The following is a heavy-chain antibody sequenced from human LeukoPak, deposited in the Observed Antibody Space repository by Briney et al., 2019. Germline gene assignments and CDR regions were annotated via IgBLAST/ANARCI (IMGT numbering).Heavy chain of an antibody. CDR1: GFTVSSNY. CDR3: ARDYCSGGSCTPPYGMDV. D-gene: IGHD2-15*01. J-gene: IGHJ6*02. V-gene: IGHV3-66*01. CDR2: IYSGGST. Sequence: PGGSLRLSCAASGFTVSSNYMSWVRQAPGKGLEWVSVIYSGGSTYYADSVKGRFTISRDNSKNTLYLQMNSLRAEDTAVYYCARDYCSGGSCTPPYGMDVWGQGTTVTVSS.